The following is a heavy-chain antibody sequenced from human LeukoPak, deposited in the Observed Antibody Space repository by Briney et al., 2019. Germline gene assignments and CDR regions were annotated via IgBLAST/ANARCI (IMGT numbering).Heavy chain of an antibody. CDR1: GGSISSGGYY. Sequence: SQTLSLTCTVSGGSISSGGYYWSWIRQHPGKGLEWIGYIYYSGSTYYNPSLKSRVTISVDTSKNQFSLKLSSVTAADTAVYYCARTADEYCTNGVCPYYFDYWGQGTLVTVSS. V-gene: IGHV4-31*03. J-gene: IGHJ4*02. CDR3: ARTADEYCTNGVCPYYFDY. D-gene: IGHD2-8*01. CDR2: IYYSGST.